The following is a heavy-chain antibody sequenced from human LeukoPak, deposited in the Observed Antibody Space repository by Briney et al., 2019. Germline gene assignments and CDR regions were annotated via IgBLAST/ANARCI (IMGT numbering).Heavy chain of an antibody. V-gene: IGHV4-39*01. J-gene: IGHJ2*01. CDR1: GGSISSSSYY. CDR2: IYYSGST. CDR3: ARHVEDIVVVVAATAWYFDL. Sequence: SETLSLPFTVSGGSISSSSYYWGWIRPPPGKGLEWIGSIYYSGSTYYNPSLKSRVTISVDTSKNQFSLKLSSVTAADTAVYYCARHVEDIVVVVAATAWYFDLWGRGTLVTVSS. D-gene: IGHD2-15*01.